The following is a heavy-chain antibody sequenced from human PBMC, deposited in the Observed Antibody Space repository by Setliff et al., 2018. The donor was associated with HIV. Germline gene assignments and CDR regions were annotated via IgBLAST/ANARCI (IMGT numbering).Heavy chain of an antibody. D-gene: IGHD3-3*01. V-gene: IGHV3-73*01. CDR3: TTQGDDFWTGYYYS. Sequence: GGSLRLSCAASGFTFSGSAMHWVRQASGKGLEWIGLVRTKANNYATEYAASVKGRFTISRDDSKNSVYLQMNSLKTEDTAVYFCTTQGDDFWTGYYYSWGQGTLVTVSS. CDR2: VRTKANNYAT. CDR1: GFTFSGSA. J-gene: IGHJ4*02.